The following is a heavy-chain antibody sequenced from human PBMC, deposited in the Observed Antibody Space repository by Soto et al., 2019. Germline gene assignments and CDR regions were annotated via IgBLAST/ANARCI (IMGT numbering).Heavy chain of an antibody. CDR3: ARGRNVMDV. CDR1: GDTFTNYD. V-gene: IGHV1-8*01. CDR2: LNPNSGNT. Sequence: QVQLVQSGAEVKKPGASVKVSCKASGDTFTNYDIKWVRQATGQGLEWMGWLNPNSGNTGSAQKFQCSVTLXRNTSISTAYMELSSLRSEDTAVYYCARGRNVMDVWGQGTTVTVSS. J-gene: IGHJ6*02.